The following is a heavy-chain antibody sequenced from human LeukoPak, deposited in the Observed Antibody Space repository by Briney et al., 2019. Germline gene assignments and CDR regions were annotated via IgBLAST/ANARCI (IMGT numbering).Heavy chain of an antibody. J-gene: IGHJ4*02. V-gene: IGHV3-30*04. Sequence: GGSLRLSCAASGFTFSSYAMHWVRQAPGKGLEWVAVISYDGSNKYYADSVKGRFTISRDNSKNTLYLQMNSLRAEDTAVYYCARDGSSWSFDYRGQRTLVTVSS. D-gene: IGHD6-13*01. CDR2: ISYDGSNK. CDR3: ARDGSSWSFDY. CDR1: GFTFSSYA.